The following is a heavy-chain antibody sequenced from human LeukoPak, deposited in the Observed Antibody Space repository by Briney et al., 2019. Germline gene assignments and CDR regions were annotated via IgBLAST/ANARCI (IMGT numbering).Heavy chain of an antibody. V-gene: IGHV3-30*03. CDR1: GFTFSSYG. CDR3: ARDRRVKLLWFGELHNWFDP. Sequence: GGSLRLSCAASGFTFSSYGMHWVRQAPGKGLEWVAVISYDGSNKYYADSVKGRFTISRDNSKNTLYLQMNSLRAEDTAVYYCARDRRVKLLWFGELHNWFDPWGQGTLVTVSS. J-gene: IGHJ5*02. D-gene: IGHD3-10*01. CDR2: ISYDGSNK.